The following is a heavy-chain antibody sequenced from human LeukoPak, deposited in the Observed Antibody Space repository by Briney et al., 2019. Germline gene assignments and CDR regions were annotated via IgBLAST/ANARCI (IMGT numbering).Heavy chain of an antibody. D-gene: IGHD6-13*01. CDR2: IYYSGNT. CDR1: GASISSYY. J-gene: IGHJ4*02. Sequence: PSETLSLTCTVPGASISSYYWSWIRQPPGKGLEWIGYIYYSGNTNFNPSLNNPSLKSRVTISVDASKNQFSLKLSSMTAADTAVYYCASGPYPAAGTDHQFDYWGQGTLVTVSS. CDR3: ASGPYPAAGTDHQFDY. V-gene: IGHV4-59*01.